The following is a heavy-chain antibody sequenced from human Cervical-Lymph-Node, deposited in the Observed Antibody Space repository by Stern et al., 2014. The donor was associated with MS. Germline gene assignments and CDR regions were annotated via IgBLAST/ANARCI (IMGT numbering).Heavy chain of an antibody. D-gene: IGHD3-9*01. CDR3: AGGTYFDYYYYGMDV. V-gene: IGHV1-2*06. CDR1: GYTFTGNY. Sequence: QVQLVESGAEVKKPGASLKVSCTASGYTFTGNYMHWVRQAPGQGLEWMGRSDPNSGGTKYAQKFRGRVSMARDTSISTAYMELSRLRSDDTAVYCCAGGTYFDYYYYGMDVWGQGTTVTVSS. J-gene: IGHJ6*02. CDR2: SDPNSGGT.